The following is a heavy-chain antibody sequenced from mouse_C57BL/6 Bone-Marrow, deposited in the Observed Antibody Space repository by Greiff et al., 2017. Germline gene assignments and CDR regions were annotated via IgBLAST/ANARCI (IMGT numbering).Heavy chain of an antibody. CDR1: GFNINDDY. J-gene: IGHJ4*01. Sequence: EVQLQQSGAELVRPGASVKLSCTASGFNINDDYMHWVKQRPEQGLEWIGWIDPENGDTEYASKFQGKATITADTSSNTAYLQLSSLTSEVTAVYYCTTYVYDGEYAMDYGGQGTSTTVSS. V-gene: IGHV14-4*01. CDR2: IDPENGDT. CDR3: TTYVYDGEYAMDY. D-gene: IGHD2-2*01.